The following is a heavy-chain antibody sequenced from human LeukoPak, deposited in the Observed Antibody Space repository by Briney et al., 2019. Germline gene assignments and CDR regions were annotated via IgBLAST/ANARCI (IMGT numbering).Heavy chain of an antibody. CDR2: INPNSGGT. D-gene: IGHD3-22*01. CDR1: GYTFTGYY. J-gene: IGHJ6*03. V-gene: IGHV1-2*02. CDR3: ARATMIVVVTDDMDV. Sequence: GASVKVSCKASGYTFTGYYMHWVRQAPGQGLEWMGWINPNSGGTNYAQKFQGRVTMTRDTSISTAYMELSRLRSDDPAVYYCARATMIVVVTDDMDVWGKGTTVTVSS.